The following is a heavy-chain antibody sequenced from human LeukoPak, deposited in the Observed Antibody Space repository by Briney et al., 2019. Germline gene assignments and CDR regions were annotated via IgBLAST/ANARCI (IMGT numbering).Heavy chain of an antibody. CDR3: AREGMVAPFDY. CDR1: GFTFSSYA. CDR2: ISSNGGST. J-gene: IGHJ4*02. D-gene: IGHD1-26*01. V-gene: IGHV3-64*01. Sequence: PGGSLRLSCAASGFTFSSYAMSWVRQAPGKGLEYVSAISSNGGSTYYANSVKGRFTISRDNSKNTLYLQMGSLRAEDMAVYYCAREGMVAPFDYWGQGTLVTVSS.